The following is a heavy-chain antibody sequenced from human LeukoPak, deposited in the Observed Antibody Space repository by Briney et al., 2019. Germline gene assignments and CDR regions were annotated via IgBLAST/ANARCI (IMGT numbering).Heavy chain of an antibody. V-gene: IGHV4-30-4*08. CDR2: IYYSGST. CDR1: GGSISSGDYY. J-gene: IGHJ5*02. D-gene: IGHD3-22*01. Sequence: SETLSLTCTVSGGSISSGDYYWSWIRQPPGKGLEWIGYIYYSGSTYYNPSLKSRVTISVDTSKNQFSLKLSSVTAADTAVYYCARGAHYYDSSGYPYNWFDPWGQGTLVTVSS. CDR3: ARGAHYYDSSGYPYNWFDP.